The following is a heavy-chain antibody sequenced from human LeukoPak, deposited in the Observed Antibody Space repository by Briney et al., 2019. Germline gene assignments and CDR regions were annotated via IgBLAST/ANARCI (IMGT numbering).Heavy chain of an antibody. Sequence: GGSLRLSCAASGFTFSSYWMSWVRQAPGKGLEWVANINQDESGRYYVDSVKGRFTISRDNAKNSLYLQMNSLRAEDTAVYYCARDRGRTWADYWGQGTLVTVSS. D-gene: IGHD3-16*01. CDR1: GFTFSSYW. J-gene: IGHJ4*02. V-gene: IGHV3-7*01. CDR2: INQDESGR. CDR3: ARDRGRTWADY.